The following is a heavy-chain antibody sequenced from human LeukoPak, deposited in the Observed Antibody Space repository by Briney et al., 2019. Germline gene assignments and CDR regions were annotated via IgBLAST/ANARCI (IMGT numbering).Heavy chain of an antibody. D-gene: IGHD3-22*01. CDR1: GGSFSGYY. J-gene: IGHJ4*02. V-gene: IGHV4-34*01. Sequence: SETLSLTCAVYGGSFSGYYWSWIRQPPGKGLEWIGEINHSGSTNYNPSLKSRVTISVDTSKNQFSLKLSSVTAADTAVYYCARDSYYYDSSGKRVSRFDYWGQGTLVTVSS. CDR2: INHSGST. CDR3: ARDSYYYDSSGKRVSRFDY.